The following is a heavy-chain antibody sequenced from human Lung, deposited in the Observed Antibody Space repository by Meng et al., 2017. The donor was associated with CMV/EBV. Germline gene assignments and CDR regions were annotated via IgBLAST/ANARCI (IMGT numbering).Heavy chain of an antibody. CDR1: GFSFSTSW. CDR2: IYQDGNEK. J-gene: IGHJ4*02. V-gene: IGHV3-7*01. D-gene: IGHD6-19*01. Sequence: SCAASGFSFSTSWMSWVRRAPGKGLEWVANIYQDGNEKYYVESVRGRFTISRANAKNSLYLQMNSLRAEDTAVYFCAKEIDPAVAGNQGYFEYWXQGDLV. CDR3: AKEIDPAVAGNQGYFEY.